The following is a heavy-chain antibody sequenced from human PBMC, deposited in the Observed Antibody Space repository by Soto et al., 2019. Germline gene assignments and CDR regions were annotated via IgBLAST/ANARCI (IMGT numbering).Heavy chain of an antibody. J-gene: IGHJ4*02. CDR3: ACTSRSWSLYYFDY. CDR1: GGSISSGDYY. V-gene: IGHV4-30-4*01. D-gene: IGHD1-1*01. CDR2: IYYSGST. Sequence: SETLSLTCTVSGGSISSGDYYWSWIRQPPGKGLEWIGYIYYSGSTYYNPSLKSRVTISVDTSKNQFSLKLSSVTAADTAVYYCACTSRSWSLYYFDYWGQGTLVTVSS.